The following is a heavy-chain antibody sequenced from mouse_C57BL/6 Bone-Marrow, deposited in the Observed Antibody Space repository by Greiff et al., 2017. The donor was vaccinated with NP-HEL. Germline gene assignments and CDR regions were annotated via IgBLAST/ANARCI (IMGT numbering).Heavy chain of an antibody. D-gene: IGHD4-1*01. J-gene: IGHJ3*01. CDR1: GFTFSSYG. V-gene: IGHV5-6*02. Sequence: EVMLVESRGDLVKPGGSLKLSCAASGFTFSSYGMSWVRQTPDKRLEWVATISSGGSYTYYPDSVKGRFTISRDNAKNTLYLQMSSLKSEDTAMYYCARRGWDVWFAYWGQGTLVTVSA. CDR3: ARRGWDVWFAY. CDR2: ISSGGSYT.